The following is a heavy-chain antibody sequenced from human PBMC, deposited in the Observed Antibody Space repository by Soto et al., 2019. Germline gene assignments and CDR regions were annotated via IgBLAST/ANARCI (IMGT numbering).Heavy chain of an antibody. CDR2: INPDNGNT. J-gene: IGHJ5*02. Sequence: ASVKVSCKASGYTFTRYTMNWVRQAPGQRLEWMGWINPDNGNTKSSQKFQDRVIITRDTSASTAYMDLSSLRSEDTAVYYCTRGIATGQLDPWGQGTLVTVSS. CDR1: GYTFTRYT. D-gene: IGHD2-15*01. CDR3: TRGIATGQLDP. V-gene: IGHV1-3*01.